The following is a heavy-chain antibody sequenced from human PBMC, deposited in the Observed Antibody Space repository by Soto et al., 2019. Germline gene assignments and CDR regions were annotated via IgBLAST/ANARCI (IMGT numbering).Heavy chain of an antibody. Sequence: DVQLLESGGGLVQPEGSLRLSCAASGFTFSSYAMGWVRQGPGKGLEWVAVVSIGGSTHYADSVRGRFTISRDNSKNMLSLQMNSLTAEDTAVYFCAKRRGAGGHFDYWGQGALVTVSS. V-gene: IGHV3-23*01. D-gene: IGHD2-15*01. CDR3: AKRRGAGGHFDY. CDR1: GFTFSSYA. J-gene: IGHJ4*02. CDR2: VSIGGST.